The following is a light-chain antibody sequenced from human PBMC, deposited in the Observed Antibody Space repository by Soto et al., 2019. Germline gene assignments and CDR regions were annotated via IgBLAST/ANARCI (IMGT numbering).Light chain of an antibody. CDR1: QSISSW. CDR3: QQYNSYSIT. V-gene: IGKV1-5*03. J-gene: IGKJ5*01. Sequence: DIQMTQSPSTLSASVGDRVTITCRASQSISSWLAWYQQKPGKAPKLLIYKASSLESRVPSRFSCSGSGTEFTLTISSLQPDDFATYYYQQYNSYSITFGQGTRLEIK. CDR2: KAS.